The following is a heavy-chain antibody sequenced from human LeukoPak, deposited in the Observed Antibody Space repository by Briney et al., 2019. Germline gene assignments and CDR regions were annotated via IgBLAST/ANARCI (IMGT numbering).Heavy chain of an antibody. D-gene: IGHD3-10*01. V-gene: IGHV3-74*01. Sequence: PGQCLRLSCAPSGFCLGSNCMHCVRQAPEEGLGWVSRISIDVGDTVYANSVKGRFTVSRGNAKDTLYLKMNSLRVEDTAVYYCARGPYYAAGSFDYWGQGNLVTVSS. J-gene: IGHJ4*02. CDR2: ISIDVGDT. CDR3: ARGPYYAAGSFDY. CDR1: GFCLGSNC.